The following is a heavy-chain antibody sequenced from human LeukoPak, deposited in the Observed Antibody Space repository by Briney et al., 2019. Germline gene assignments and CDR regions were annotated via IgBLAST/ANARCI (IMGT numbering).Heavy chain of an antibody. CDR1: GFTVSSNY. V-gene: IGHV3-74*01. Sequence: GGSLRLSCAASGFTVSSNYMSWVRQAPGKGLVWVSRINTDGSDTTYADFVKGRFTISRDNAKNTLYLQMDSVRADDTALYYCSNSPGSNNYWGQGTLVTVSS. J-gene: IGHJ4*02. CDR2: INTDGSDT. CDR3: SNSPGSNNY. D-gene: IGHD4-11*01.